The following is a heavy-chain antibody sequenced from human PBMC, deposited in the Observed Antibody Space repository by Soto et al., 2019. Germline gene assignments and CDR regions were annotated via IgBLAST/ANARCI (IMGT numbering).Heavy chain of an antibody. CDR3: ARVPAYGYFDY. CDR2: ISFRSVNI. Sequence: PGGSLRLSCAASGFTFSSYGMNWVRQAPGKGLEWLSYISFRSVNIYYADSVKGRFTISRDNANSSLYLQMNTLRADDTAVYYCARVPAYGYFDYWGQGA. CDR1: GFTFSSYG. J-gene: IGHJ4*02. V-gene: IGHV3-48*01. D-gene: IGHD4-17*01.